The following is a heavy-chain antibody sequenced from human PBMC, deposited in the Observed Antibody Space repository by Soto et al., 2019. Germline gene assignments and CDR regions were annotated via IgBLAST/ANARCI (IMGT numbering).Heavy chain of an antibody. Sequence: GGPIRHSCAASGSTFSSCAMNRVSQAPGKGPEWVSGIDTSGGVTKYADSVKGRFTISRDSSKNTVSLEMTSLRAEDTAVYYCAKGGRQWLVTSDFNYWGQGALVTVSS. D-gene: IGHD6-19*01. V-gene: IGHV3-23*01. CDR1: GSTFSSCA. CDR2: IDTSGGVT. CDR3: AKGGRQWLVTSDFNY. J-gene: IGHJ4*02.